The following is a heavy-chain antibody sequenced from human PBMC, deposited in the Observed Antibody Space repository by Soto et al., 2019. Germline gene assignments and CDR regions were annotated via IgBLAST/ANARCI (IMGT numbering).Heavy chain of an antibody. CDR2: IIPIFGTA. CDR1: GGTFSSYA. V-gene: IGHV1-69*13. CDR3: ARWYSSSWIKYNWFDP. J-gene: IGHJ5*02. D-gene: IGHD6-13*01. Sequence: SVKVSCKASGGTFSSYAISWVRQAPGQGLEWMGGIIPIFGTANYAQKFQGRVTITADESTSTAYMELSSLRSEDTAVYYCARWYSSSWIKYNWFDPWGQGTLVTVSS.